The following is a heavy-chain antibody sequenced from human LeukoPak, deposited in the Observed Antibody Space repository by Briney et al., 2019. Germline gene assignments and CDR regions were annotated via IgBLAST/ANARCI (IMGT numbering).Heavy chain of an antibody. Sequence: PGRSLRLSCAASGFTFDDYAMHWVRHAPGKGLEWVSGISWNSGSIGYADSVKGRFTISRDNAKNSLYLQMNSLRAEDMALYYCAKETAGHFDPWGQGTLVTVSS. CDR2: ISWNSGSI. J-gene: IGHJ5*02. CDR1: GFTFDDYA. CDR3: AKETAGHFDP. D-gene: IGHD6-13*01. V-gene: IGHV3-9*03.